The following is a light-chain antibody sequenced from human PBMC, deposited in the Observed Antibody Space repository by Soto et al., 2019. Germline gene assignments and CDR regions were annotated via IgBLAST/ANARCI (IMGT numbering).Light chain of an antibody. V-gene: IGKV1-5*01. CDR3: QQYNSYPLT. Sequence: IQITQCPSTLSASVGDRVTITCRASQSISSWLAWYQQKPGKAPKLLIYDASSLESGVPSRFSGSGSGTEFTLTISSLQPDDFATYYCQQYNSYPLTFGGRTKVDIK. CDR2: DAS. J-gene: IGKJ4*01. CDR1: QSISSW.